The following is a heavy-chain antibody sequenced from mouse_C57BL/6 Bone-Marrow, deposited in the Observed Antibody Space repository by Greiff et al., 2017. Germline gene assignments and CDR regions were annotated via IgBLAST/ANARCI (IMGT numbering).Heavy chain of an antibody. J-gene: IGHJ2*01. CDR2: ISDGGSYT. D-gene: IGHD1-1*01. CDR3: ATHYDGSFDY. V-gene: IGHV5-4*03. CDR1: GFTFSSYA. Sequence: EVMLVESGGGLVKPGGSLKLSCAASGFTFSSYAMSWVRQTPEKRLEWVATISDGGSYTYYPDNVKGRFTISRDNAKNNLYLQMSHLKSEDTAMYYCATHYDGSFDYWGQGTTLTVSS.